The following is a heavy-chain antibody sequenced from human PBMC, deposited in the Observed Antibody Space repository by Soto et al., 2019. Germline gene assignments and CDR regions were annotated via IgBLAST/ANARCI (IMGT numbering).Heavy chain of an antibody. D-gene: IGHD3-10*01. V-gene: IGHV3-7*03. CDR1: GFTFTTYW. CDR2: IRQDGGAQ. Sequence: GGSLRLSCVASGFTFTTYWMSWVRQAPGKGLQWVANIRQDGGAQYYVDSVKGRFTISRDNAKNSVYLQMDSLRVEDTAVYYCVRGGHGSGSYLGFSWGQGILVTVSS. J-gene: IGHJ5*02. CDR3: VRGGHGSGSYLGFS.